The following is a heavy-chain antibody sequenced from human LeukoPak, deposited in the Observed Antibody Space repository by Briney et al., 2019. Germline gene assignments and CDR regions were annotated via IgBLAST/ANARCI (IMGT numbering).Heavy chain of an antibody. D-gene: IGHD2-15*01. CDR1: GLSFTSFA. CDR3: ARASWVSSADVVR. CDR2: LRGDGET. V-gene: IGHV3-23*01. Sequence: GGSLRLSCAASGLSFTSFAMSWVRQAPARGPEWVSSLRGDGETFYADSVRGRFTLSRDDSRNTVYLQLNNLRVEDTAIYYCARASWVSSADVVRWGQGTQVTVSS. J-gene: IGHJ4*02.